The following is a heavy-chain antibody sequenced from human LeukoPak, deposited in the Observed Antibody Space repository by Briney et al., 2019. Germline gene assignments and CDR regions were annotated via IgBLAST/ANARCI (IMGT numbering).Heavy chain of an antibody. D-gene: IGHD1-26*01. V-gene: IGHV5-51*01. CDR2: IYPGDSDT. Sequence: GESLKISCKGSGYSFTSYWIGWVRQMPGKRLEWIGIIYPGDSDTRYSPSFQGQVTISADKSTSTAYLQWSSLKASDTAMYYCARQVGATHRFVDYWGQGTLVTVSS. CDR3: ARQVGATHRFVDY. CDR1: GYSFTSYW. J-gene: IGHJ4*02.